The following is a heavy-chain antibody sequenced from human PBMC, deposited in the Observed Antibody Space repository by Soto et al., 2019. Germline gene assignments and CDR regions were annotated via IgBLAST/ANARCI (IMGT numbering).Heavy chain of an antibody. J-gene: IGHJ4*02. D-gene: IGHD5-12*01. V-gene: IGHV4-30-2*01. CDR3: ARVLRGYSGFEGYFDY. CDR2: IYHSGST. CDR1: GGSISSGGYS. Sequence: SETLSLTCAVSGGSISSGGYSWSWIRQPPGKGLEWIGYIYHSGSTYYNPSLKSRVTISVDRSKNQFSLKLSSVTAADTAVYYCARVLRGYSGFEGYFDYWGQGALVTLSS.